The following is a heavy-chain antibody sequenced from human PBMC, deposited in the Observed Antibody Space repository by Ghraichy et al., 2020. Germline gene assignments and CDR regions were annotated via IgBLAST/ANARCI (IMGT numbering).Heavy chain of an antibody. V-gene: IGHV4-4*02. CDR3: MRNGYYCLDY. J-gene: IGHJ4*02. CDR2: IHHSGVT. D-gene: IGHD3-22*01. CDR1: GDSISSHDW. Sequence: SETLSLTCAVSGDSISSHDWWSWVRQSPGKGLEWIGEIHHSGVTNYNPSLRSRVTFSVDKSKNQLSLELTYVTAADTAVYYCMRNGYYCLDYWGQGTLVTVSS.